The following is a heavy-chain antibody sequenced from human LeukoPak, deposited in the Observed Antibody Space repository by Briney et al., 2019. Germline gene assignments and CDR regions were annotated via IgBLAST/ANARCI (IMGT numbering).Heavy chain of an antibody. CDR1: GFTFSSYG. CDR2: ISYDGSNK. V-gene: IGHV3-30*03. CDR3: ARDRLYYYDSSAYRWFDP. D-gene: IGHD3-22*01. J-gene: IGHJ5*02. Sequence: GGSLRLSCAASGFTFSSYGMHWVRQAPGKGLEWVAVISYDGSNKYYADSVKGRFTISRDDSKNTLYLQMNSLRAEDTAVYYCARDRLYYYDSSAYRWFDPWGQGTLVTVSS.